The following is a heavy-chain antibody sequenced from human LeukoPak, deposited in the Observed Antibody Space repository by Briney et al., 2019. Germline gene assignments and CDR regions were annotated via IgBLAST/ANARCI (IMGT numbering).Heavy chain of an antibody. D-gene: IGHD3-3*01. J-gene: IGHJ4*02. CDR1: GFTFSSYA. CDR3: ARGPSYYDFWSGFSN. CDR2: ISYDGSNK. Sequence: GRSLRLSCAASGFTFSSYAMHWVRQAPGKGLEWVAVISYDGSNKYYADSVKGRFTISRDNSKNTLYLQMNSLRAEDTAVYYCARGPSYYDFWSGFSNWGQGTLVTVSS. V-gene: IGHV3-30-3*01.